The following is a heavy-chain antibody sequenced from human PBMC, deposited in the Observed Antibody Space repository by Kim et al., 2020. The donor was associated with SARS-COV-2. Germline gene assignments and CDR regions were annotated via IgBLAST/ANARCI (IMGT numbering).Heavy chain of an antibody. D-gene: IGHD3-3*02. V-gene: IGHV3-9*01. Sequence: GGSLRLSCAASGFTFVDYAMHWVRQAPGKGLEWVSGISWNSGSIGYADSVKGRFTISRDNAKNSLYLQMNSLRAEDTALYYCAKATPISGFDYWGQGTLVTVSS. J-gene: IGHJ4*02. CDR2: ISWNSGSI. CDR3: AKATPISGFDY. CDR1: GFTFVDYA.